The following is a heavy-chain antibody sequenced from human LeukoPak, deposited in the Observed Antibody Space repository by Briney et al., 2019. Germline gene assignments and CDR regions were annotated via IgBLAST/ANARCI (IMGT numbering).Heavy chain of an antibody. Sequence: GGSLRLSCAASGFTFSSYAMSWVRQAPGKGLEWVSAISGSGGSTYYADSVKGRFSISRDNSKNTLYLQMNSLRAEDTAVYYCAKDMRFDWTPYYFDYWGQGTLVTVSS. J-gene: IGHJ4*02. D-gene: IGHD3-9*01. V-gene: IGHV3-23*01. CDR3: AKDMRFDWTPYYFDY. CDR2: ISGSGGST. CDR1: GFTFSSYA.